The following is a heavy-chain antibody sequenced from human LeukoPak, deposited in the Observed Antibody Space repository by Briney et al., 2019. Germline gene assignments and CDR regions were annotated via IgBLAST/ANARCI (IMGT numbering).Heavy chain of an antibody. CDR1: GGSISGYY. J-gene: IGHJ4*02. D-gene: IGHD6-19*01. CDR2: IYYNGST. Sequence: PSETLSLTCTVSGGSISGYYWSWLRQPPGKGPEWIGYIYYNGSTNYNPSLKSRVTISVDTSKNQFSLKMNSVTAADTAVYYCARLASSGWSHCDYWGQGTLVTVSS. CDR3: ARLASSGWSHCDY. V-gene: IGHV4-59*08.